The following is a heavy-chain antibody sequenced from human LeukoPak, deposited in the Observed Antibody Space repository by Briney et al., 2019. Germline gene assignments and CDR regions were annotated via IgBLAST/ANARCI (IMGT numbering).Heavy chain of an antibody. D-gene: IGHD6-13*01. CDR3: ARLRRSHADF. Sequence: SETPSLTCTVSGGSISSSTHYWGWIRQPPGKGLEWIGTIYYSVNTYYNPSLKSRLTISIDTSKNQFSLKLSSLTATDTAVYYCARLRRSHADFWGQGTLVTVSS. V-gene: IGHV4-39*01. J-gene: IGHJ4*02. CDR1: GGSISSSTHY. CDR2: IYYSVNT.